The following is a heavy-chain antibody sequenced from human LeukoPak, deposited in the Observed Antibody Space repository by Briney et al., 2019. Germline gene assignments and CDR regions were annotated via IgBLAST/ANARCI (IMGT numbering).Heavy chain of an antibody. V-gene: IGHV1-46*02. Sequence: ASVKISCKASGYTFNSYYMNWVRQAPGQGLEWMGKINPSGGSTDYAQKFQSRVTMTRDTSTSTVYMELSSLKYEDTAVYYCARDPTYYYDSSGPLGYWGQGTLVTVSS. J-gene: IGHJ4*02. CDR1: GYTFNSYY. CDR3: ARDPTYYYDSSGPLGY. CDR2: INPSGGST. D-gene: IGHD3-22*01.